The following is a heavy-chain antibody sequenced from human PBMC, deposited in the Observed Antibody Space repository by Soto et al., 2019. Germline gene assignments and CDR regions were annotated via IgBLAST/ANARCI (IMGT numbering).Heavy chain of an antibody. V-gene: IGHV3-11*01. CDR2: ISSSGRTI. CDR3: ARIYSRSSNLDY. Sequence: GGSLRLSCAASGFTFSDYYMSWIRQAPGKGLEWVSHISSSGRTIYYADSVKGRFTISRDNAKNSLYLQMNSLRAEDTAVYYCARIYSRSSNLDYWGQGTLVTVSS. D-gene: IGHD6-6*01. CDR1: GFTFSDYY. J-gene: IGHJ4*02.